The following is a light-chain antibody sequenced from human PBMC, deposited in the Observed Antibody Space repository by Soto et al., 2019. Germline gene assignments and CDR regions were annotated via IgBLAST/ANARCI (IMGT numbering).Light chain of an antibody. V-gene: IGKV1-5*01. CDR3: QQYNSQWT. J-gene: IGKJ1*01. CDR1: QSISSW. CDR2: DAS. Sequence: DIQMTQSPSTLSASVGDRVTITCRASQSISSWLAWYQQKPGKAPKLLIYDASSLESGVPSRFSGSGSGTEFTLTVSSLQPDDFATYYCQQYNSQWTFGQGTKVEIE.